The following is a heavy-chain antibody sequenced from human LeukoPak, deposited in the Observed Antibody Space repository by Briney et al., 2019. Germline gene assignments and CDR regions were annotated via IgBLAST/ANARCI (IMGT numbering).Heavy chain of an antibody. CDR1: GGSSSGYY. CDR2: INHSGST. V-gene: IGHV4-34*01. D-gene: IGHD2-2*01. Sequence: SETLSLTCAVYGGSSSGYYWSWIRQPPGKGLEWIGEINHSGSTNYNPSLKSRVTISVDTSKNQFSLKLSSVTAADTAVYYCAGGGLGPEDVWGKGTTVTVSS. CDR3: AGGGLGPEDV. J-gene: IGHJ6*04.